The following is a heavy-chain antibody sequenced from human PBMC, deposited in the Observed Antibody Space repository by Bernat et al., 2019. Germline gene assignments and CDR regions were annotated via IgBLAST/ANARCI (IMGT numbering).Heavy chain of an antibody. Sequence: EVQLVESGGGLVQPGGSLRLSCAVSGFTFSDHYMDWVRQAPGKGLEWVGRSRNKPNSYTTEYAASVRGRFTISRDASKNSLYLQMNSLKTEDTAVYYCVRGGALNQSPGTTYYYHGVDVWGQGTTVTVSS. J-gene: IGHJ6*02. CDR2: SRNKPNSYTT. V-gene: IGHV3-72*01. CDR3: VRGGALNQSPGTTYYYHGVDV. D-gene: IGHD1-1*01. CDR1: GFTFSDHY.